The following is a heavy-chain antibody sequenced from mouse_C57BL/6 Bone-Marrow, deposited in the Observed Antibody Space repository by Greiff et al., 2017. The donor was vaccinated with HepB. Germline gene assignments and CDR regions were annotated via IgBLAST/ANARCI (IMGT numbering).Heavy chain of an antibody. CDR2: INPNNGGT. CDR1: GYTFTDYY. D-gene: IGHD2-3*01. CDR3: ARGRVCDGYYNDY. V-gene: IGHV1-26*01. J-gene: IGHJ2*01. Sequence: VQLQQSGPELVKPGASVKISCKASGYTFTDYYMNWVKQSHGKSLEWIGDINPNNGGTSYNQKFKGKATLTVDKSSSTAYMELRSLTSEDSAVYYCARGRVCDGYYNDYWGQGTTLTVSS.